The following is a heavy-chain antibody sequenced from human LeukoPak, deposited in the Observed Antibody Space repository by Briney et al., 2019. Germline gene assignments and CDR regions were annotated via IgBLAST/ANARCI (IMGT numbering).Heavy chain of an antibody. J-gene: IGHJ6*04. V-gene: IGHV3-7*03. D-gene: IGHD6-13*01. CDR2: IKQDGSEK. Sequence: PGGSLRLSCAGSGFTFSSYWMSWVRQAPGKGLEWVANIKQDGSEKYYVDSVKGRFTISRDNAKNSLYLQMNSLRAEDTAVYYCAREGWSSSWYPKPYYYYGMDVWGKGTTVTASS. CDR3: AREGWSSSWYPKPYYYYGMDV. CDR1: GFTFSSYW.